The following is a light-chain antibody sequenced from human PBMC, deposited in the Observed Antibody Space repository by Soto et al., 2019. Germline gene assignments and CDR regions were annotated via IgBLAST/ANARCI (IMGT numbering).Light chain of an antibody. V-gene: IGKV1-5*03. CDR2: KSS. Sequence: DIQMTQSPSTLSASVGDRVTLTCRASQSISSWLAWYQQKPGKAPKLLIYKSSSLESGVPSRFSGSGSGTEFTLTISNLQPDDYATYYCQQYKTYSWAFGHGTKVEIK. CDR1: QSISSW. J-gene: IGKJ1*01. CDR3: QQYKTYSWA.